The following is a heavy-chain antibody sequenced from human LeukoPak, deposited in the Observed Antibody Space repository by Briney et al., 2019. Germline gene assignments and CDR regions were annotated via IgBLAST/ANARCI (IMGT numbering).Heavy chain of an antibody. CDR1: GFNFSTCD. CDR2: TWFDGKHK. D-gene: IGHD6-19*01. CDR3: AKDRAVAGSDARYYFDY. J-gene: IGHJ4*02. V-gene: IGHV3-33*06. Sequence: PGGSLRLSCAASGFNFSTCDMHWVRQAPGKGLEWVAVTWFDGKHKQYAGSVKGRFSISRDNSKNILYLDMNSLRADDTAVYYCAKDRAVAGSDARYYFDYWGQGTLVTVSA.